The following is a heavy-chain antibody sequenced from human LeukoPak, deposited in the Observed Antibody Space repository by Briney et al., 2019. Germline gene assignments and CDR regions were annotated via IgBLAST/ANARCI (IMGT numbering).Heavy chain of an antibody. V-gene: IGHV3-30-3*01. D-gene: IGHD6-19*01. Sequence: GRSLRLSCAASGFTFSSYALHWVRQAPGKGLEWVAVISYDGSNKYYADSVKGRFTISRDNSKNTLYLQMNNLRHEDTAVYYCRLSYSSPNYLDYWGQGTLVTVSS. J-gene: IGHJ4*02. CDR2: ISYDGSNK. CDR3: RLSYSSPNYLDY. CDR1: GFTFSSYA.